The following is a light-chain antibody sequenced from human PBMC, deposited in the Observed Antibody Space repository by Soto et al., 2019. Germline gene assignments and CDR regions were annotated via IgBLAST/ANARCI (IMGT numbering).Light chain of an antibody. CDR2: DTS. Sequence: QAVVTQEPSLTVSPGGTVTLTCASTTGAVTSGHYPYWFQQKPGQAPRTLIYDTSNKHSWTPARFSGSLLGGKAALTLSGAQPEDEAEYYCLLSYSGGRRVFGGGTQLTVL. J-gene: IGLJ2*01. V-gene: IGLV7-46*01. CDR1: TGAVTSGHY. CDR3: LLSYSGGRRV.